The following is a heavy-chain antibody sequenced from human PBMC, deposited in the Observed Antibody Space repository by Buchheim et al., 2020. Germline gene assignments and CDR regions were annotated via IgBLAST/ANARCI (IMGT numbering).Heavy chain of an antibody. CDR3: ARDWVGYCTNGVCPYFDY. D-gene: IGHD2-8*01. CDR1: GGSISSGDYY. V-gene: IGHV4-30-4*01. CDR2: IYYSGST. J-gene: IGHJ4*02. Sequence: QVQLQESGPGLVKPSQTLSLTCTVSGGSISSGDYYWSWIRQPPGKGLEWIGYIYYSGSTYYNPSLKSRVTISVETSKNQFSLKLSSVTAADTAVYYCARDWVGYCTNGVCPYFDYWGQGTL.